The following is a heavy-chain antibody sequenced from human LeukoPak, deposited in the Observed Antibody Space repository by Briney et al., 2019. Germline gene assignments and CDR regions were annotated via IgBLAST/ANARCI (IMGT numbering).Heavy chain of an antibody. V-gene: IGHV4-38-2*01. CDR3: ARYDSRGSASTRFDY. CDR2: IYGTGST. J-gene: IGHJ4*02. D-gene: IGHD3-16*01. CDR1: GYSLGKNYY. Sequence: SETLSLTCAVSGYSLGKNYYWGWIRQPPGKGLEWIGRIYGTGSTSYNPSLMNRVTMSVDTSKNHFSLKLTSVTAADTAVYYCARYDSRGSASTRFDYWGQGILDTISS.